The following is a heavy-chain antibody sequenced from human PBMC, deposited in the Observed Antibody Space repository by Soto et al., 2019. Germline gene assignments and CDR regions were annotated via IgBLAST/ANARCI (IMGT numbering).Heavy chain of an antibody. J-gene: IGHJ5*02. CDR2: IYYSGST. CDR1: GGSITSGGYY. Sequence: SETLSLTCTVSGGSITSGGYYWSWIRQHPVKGLEWIGYIYYSGSTYYNPSLKSRVTISVDTSKNQFSLKLSSVTAADTAVYYCARGRGTGRRPWNWFDPWGQGTLVTVSS. CDR3: ARGRGTGRRPWNWFDP. D-gene: IGHD2-8*02. V-gene: IGHV4-31*03.